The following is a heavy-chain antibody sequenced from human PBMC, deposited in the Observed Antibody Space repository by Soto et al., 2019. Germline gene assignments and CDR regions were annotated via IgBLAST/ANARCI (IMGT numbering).Heavy chain of an antibody. CDR1: GYTFTSYA. J-gene: IGHJ4*02. V-gene: IGHV1-3*01. Sequence: QVQLVQSGAEVKKPGASVKVSCKASGYTFTSYAMHWVRQAPGQRLEWMGWINAGNGNTKYSQKFQGRVTITRDTSAGTAYMELTSLRSEDTAVYYCARHFGSGYSYYFDYWGQGTLVTVSS. D-gene: IGHD3-22*01. CDR2: INAGNGNT. CDR3: ARHFGSGYSYYFDY.